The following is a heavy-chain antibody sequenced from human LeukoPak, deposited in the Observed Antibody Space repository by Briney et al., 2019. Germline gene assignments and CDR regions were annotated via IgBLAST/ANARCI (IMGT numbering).Heavy chain of an antibody. CDR3: ARDPGGYFDY. CDR2: LSGSGGST. Sequence: GGSLRLSCAASGFLFGSHAMNWVPQAPGKGLEWASGLSGSGGSTYYADSVKGRFTISRGNSKNTLFLQMNSLRPEDTAVYFCARDPGGYFDYWGQGTLVTVSS. CDR1: GFLFGSHA. J-gene: IGHJ4*02. V-gene: IGHV3-23*01. D-gene: IGHD3-10*01.